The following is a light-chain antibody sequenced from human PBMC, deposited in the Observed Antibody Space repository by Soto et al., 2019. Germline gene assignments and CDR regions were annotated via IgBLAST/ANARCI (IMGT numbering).Light chain of an antibody. V-gene: IGKV1-33*01. J-gene: IGKJ2*01. CDR3: QQYDNLPYT. CDR1: QDIGGF. Sequence: DIQMTQSPSSLSASVGDRVTIPSKPSQDIGGFLSWHQQKPGEAPRLLIHEASNLETGVPSRFSGTGSGTDFAFTISSLQPEDIATYYCQQYDNLPYTFGQGTKLEIK. CDR2: EAS.